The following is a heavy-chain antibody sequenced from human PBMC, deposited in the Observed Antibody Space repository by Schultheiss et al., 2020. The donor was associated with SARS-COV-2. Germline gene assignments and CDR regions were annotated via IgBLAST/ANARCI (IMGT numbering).Heavy chain of an antibody. J-gene: IGHJ6*02. D-gene: IGHD2-15*01. CDR3: ARGGTRNPKDV. CDR1: GGSISSSSYY. Sequence: SETLSLTCTVYGGSISSSSYYWGWIRQPPGKGLEWMGSIYYSGSTYYNPSLKSRVTISVDTSKNQFSLKLSSVTAADTAVYYCARGGTRNPKDVWGQGTTVTVSS. CDR2: IYYSGST. V-gene: IGHV4-39*01.